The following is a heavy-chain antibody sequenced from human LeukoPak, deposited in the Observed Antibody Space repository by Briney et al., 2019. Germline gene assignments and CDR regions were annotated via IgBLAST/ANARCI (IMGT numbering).Heavy chain of an antibody. CDR2: ISDTGKT. D-gene: IGHD3-22*01. Sequence: PSETLSLTCSVPGASLSSYYWDWLRQSPGKGLEWIGYISDTGKTDSNPSLKSRVNISLDMSKKQFSLRLRSVTAADSAVYYCATGYYEPSATWGPGILVTVSS. J-gene: IGHJ5*02. CDR3: ATGYYEPSAT. V-gene: IGHV4-59*01. CDR1: GASLSSYY.